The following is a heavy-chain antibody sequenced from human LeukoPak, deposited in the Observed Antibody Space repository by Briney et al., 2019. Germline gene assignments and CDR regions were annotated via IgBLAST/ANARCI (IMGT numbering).Heavy chain of an antibody. D-gene: IGHD3-22*01. CDR1: GYSFTSYW. J-gene: IGHJ4*02. CDR2: IYPVVSNT. V-gene: IGHV5-51*01. Sequence: GESLKISCKASGYSFTSYWIGWVRQMAGKGLEWMGVIYPVVSNTIYSPSFQGHVTISADKSISTAYLQWSSLKALDTALYYCASQIDYYDSSGYFNGNFDYWGQGTLVTVSS. CDR3: ASQIDYYDSSGYFNGNFDY.